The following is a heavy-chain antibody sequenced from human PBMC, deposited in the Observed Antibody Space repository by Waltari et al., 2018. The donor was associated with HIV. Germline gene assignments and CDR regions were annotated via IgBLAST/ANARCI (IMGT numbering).Heavy chain of an antibody. J-gene: IGHJ3*01. CDR3: ARPTDETKTYIHAYDV. CDR2: VDYSGSF. Sequence: RLQLQEWGPGLVKPSETLSLTCTVTDGSIVNFSFYWTWLRQSPGKGLEWLGGVDYSGSFYSMPSLKSRVTSSVDTYNGQFSLTLTSVTAADTAMYYCARPTDETKTYIHAYDVWGPGKMVTVSA. CDR1: DGSIVNFSFY. V-gene: IGHV4-39*06. D-gene: IGHD2-8*01.